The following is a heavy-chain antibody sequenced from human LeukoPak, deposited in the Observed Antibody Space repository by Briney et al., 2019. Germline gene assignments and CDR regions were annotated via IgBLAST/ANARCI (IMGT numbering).Heavy chain of an antibody. J-gene: IGHJ4*02. V-gene: IGHV3-7*01. CDR1: GFTFSSYW. CDR2: IKQDGSEK. D-gene: IGHD6-6*01. CDR3: AGGGEYSSSSGGFDY. Sequence: GGSLRLSCAASGFTFSSYWMSWVRQAPGKGLEWVANIKQDGSEKYYVDSVKGRFTISRDNAKNSLYLQMNSLRAEDTAVYYCAGGGEYSSSSGGFDYWGQGTLVTVSS.